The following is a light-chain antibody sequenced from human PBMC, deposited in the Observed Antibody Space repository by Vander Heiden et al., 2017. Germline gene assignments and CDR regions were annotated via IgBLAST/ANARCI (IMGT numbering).Light chain of an antibody. Sequence: QSVLAQPPSVSAAPGPDVTISCSGSSGNIGNNYVSWYQQLPGTAPKLLIYENNKRPSGIPDRCSGSKSGTSATLGITGLQTGDEADYYCGTWDSSMSAGVFGGGTKLTVL. J-gene: IGLJ3*02. V-gene: IGLV1-51*02. CDR1: SGNIGNNY. CDR2: ENN. CDR3: GTWDSSMSAGV.